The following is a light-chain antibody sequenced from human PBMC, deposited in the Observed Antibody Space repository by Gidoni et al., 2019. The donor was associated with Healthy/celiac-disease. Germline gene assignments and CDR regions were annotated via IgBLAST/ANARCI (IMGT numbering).Light chain of an antibody. Sequence: DIQMTQSPSTLSASVGDRVTINCRASQSISSWLAWYQQKPGKAPKLLIYDASSLESGVSSRFSGSGSGTEFTLTISSLQPDDFATYYCQQYNSYPLTFGGGTKVEIK. V-gene: IGKV1-5*01. J-gene: IGKJ4*01. CDR3: QQYNSYPLT. CDR1: QSISSW. CDR2: DAS.